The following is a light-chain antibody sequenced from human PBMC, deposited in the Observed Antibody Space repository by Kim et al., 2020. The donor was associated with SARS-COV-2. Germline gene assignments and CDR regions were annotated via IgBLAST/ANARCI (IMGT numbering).Light chain of an antibody. CDR1: KLGDKY. CDR3: QAWDSSTLWV. Sequence: SYELTQPPSVSVSPGQTASITCSGDKLGDKYACWYQQKPGQSPVLVIYQDTKRPSGIPERFSGSNSENTATLTISGTQAMDEADYYCQAWDSSTLWVFGG. V-gene: IGLV3-1*01. CDR2: QDT. J-gene: IGLJ3*02.